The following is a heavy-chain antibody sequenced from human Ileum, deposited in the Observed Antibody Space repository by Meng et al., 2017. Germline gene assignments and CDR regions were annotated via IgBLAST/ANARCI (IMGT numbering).Heavy chain of an antibody. Sequence: QVQLQESGPGLVKPSGTLSPTRAVSGGSISNGKWWSWVRQPPGKGLEWIGEISQSGTTNYYPSLNSRVSISLDKANNHLSLTLTSVTAADTAVYYCATYGSGFTPPLDPWGQGSLVTVSS. D-gene: IGHD3-10*01. CDR1: GGSISNGKW. J-gene: IGHJ5*02. CDR3: ATYGSGFTPPLDP. CDR2: ISQSGTT. V-gene: IGHV4-4*02.